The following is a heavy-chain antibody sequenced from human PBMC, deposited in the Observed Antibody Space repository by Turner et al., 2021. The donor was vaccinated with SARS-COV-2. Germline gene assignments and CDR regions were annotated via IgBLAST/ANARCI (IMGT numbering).Heavy chain of an antibody. CDR1: GFTVSSNY. CDR2: IYSGGST. J-gene: IGHJ4*02. D-gene: IGHD2-15*01. V-gene: IGHV3-53*01. Sequence: EDQLVESGGGLFQPGGSLRLSCAASGFTVSSNYMSWVRQAPGKGLEWVSVIYSGGSTFYADSVKGRFTISRDNSKNTLYLQMNSLGAEDTAVYYCARDLGGLRFDYWGQGTLVTVSS. CDR3: ARDLGGLRFDY.